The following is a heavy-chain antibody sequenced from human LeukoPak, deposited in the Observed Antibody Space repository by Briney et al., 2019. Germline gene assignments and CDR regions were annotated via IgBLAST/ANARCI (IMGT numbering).Heavy chain of an antibody. J-gene: IGHJ4*02. CDR2: INPSGGST. D-gene: IGHD2-21*01. CDR3: ARDLQTPGQARACGY. Sequence: ASVKVSCKASGYTFTSYYMHWVRQAPGQGLEWMGIINPSGGSTSYALKFQGRVTMTRDTSTSTVYMELSSLRSEDTAVYYCARDLQTPGQARACGYWGQGTLVTVSS. CDR1: GYTFTSYY. V-gene: IGHV1-46*01.